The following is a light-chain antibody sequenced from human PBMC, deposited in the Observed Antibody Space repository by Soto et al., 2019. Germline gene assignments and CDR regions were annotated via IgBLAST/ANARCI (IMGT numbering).Light chain of an antibody. CDR2: WAS. Sequence: DIVMTQSPDSLAVSLGERATINCKSSQSVLYSPNNKNYLAWYQQKPGQTPKLLVYWASTRESGVPDRFSGSGSETDFTLTINSLQAEEVAVYYCQQYINAPQTFGQGTKVEIK. V-gene: IGKV4-1*01. J-gene: IGKJ1*01. CDR1: QSVLYSPNNKNY. CDR3: QQYINAPQT.